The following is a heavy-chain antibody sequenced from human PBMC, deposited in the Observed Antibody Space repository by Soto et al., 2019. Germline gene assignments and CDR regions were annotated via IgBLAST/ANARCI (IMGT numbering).Heavy chain of an antibody. CDR3: ARGGALSTSWYWGDGLDS. D-gene: IGHD6-13*01. Sequence: QVQLEQSVSEVKKSGSSVKVSCKASGYSFSSHAITWVRQAPGQGLEWMGGIIPVFGTPSYAQKFQGRVTTSADKSTNTSYLELRSLRSEDTAVYYCARGGALSTSWYWGDGLDSWGQGTQVTVSS. CDR1: GYSFSSHA. CDR2: IIPVFGTP. V-gene: IGHV1-69*06. J-gene: IGHJ4*02.